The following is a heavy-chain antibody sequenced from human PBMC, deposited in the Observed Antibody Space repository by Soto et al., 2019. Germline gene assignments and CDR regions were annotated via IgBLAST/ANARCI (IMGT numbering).Heavy chain of an antibody. CDR2: IYWDDDK. D-gene: IGHD3-22*01. Sequence: QITLKESGPTLVKPSQTLTLTCTFSGFSLSTSGVGVGWIRQPPGKALEWLALIYWDDDKRYSPSLKNRLTITKATSKNNVVFTLTNGDPVDTATYYCAHMGLTTIVVSGQFHPGSQGTLVTVSS. J-gene: IGHJ1*01. CDR1: GFSLSTSGVG. CDR3: AHMGLTTIVVSGQFHP. V-gene: IGHV2-5*02.